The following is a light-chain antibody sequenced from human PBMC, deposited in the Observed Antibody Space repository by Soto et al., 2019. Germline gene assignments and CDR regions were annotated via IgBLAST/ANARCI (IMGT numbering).Light chain of an antibody. Sequence: QSVLTQLASVSGSPGQSITISCTGASSDLGAFKYVSWYQQHPGKAPQLMIYEVTNRPSGVSLRFSGSKSGNTASLTISGLQAEDEADYYCSSYTGSSTYVFGTGTKVTVL. CDR3: SSYTGSSTYV. J-gene: IGLJ1*01. V-gene: IGLV2-14*01. CDR1: SSDLGAFKY. CDR2: EVT.